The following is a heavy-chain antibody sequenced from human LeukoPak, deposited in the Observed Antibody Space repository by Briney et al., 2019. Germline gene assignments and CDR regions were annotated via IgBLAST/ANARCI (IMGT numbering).Heavy chain of an antibody. CDR3: ARAGRSGYYYYYYGMDV. D-gene: IGHD3-22*01. J-gene: IGHJ6*02. Sequence: PGGSLRLSCAASRFTFSSYAMHWVRQAPGKGLEWVAVISYDGSNKYYADSVKGRFTISRDNSKNTLYLQMNSLRAEDTAVYYCARAGRSGYYYYYYGMDVWGQGTTVTVSS. CDR2: ISYDGSNK. CDR1: RFTFSSYA. V-gene: IGHV3-30-3*01.